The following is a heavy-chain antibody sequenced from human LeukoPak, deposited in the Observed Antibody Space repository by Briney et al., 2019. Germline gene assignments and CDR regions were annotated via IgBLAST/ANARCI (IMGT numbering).Heavy chain of an antibody. J-gene: IGHJ5*02. CDR3: ARDRITGTTHWFDP. V-gene: IGHV4-59*01. CDR2: IYYSGST. Sequence: SETLSVTCTVSGGSISSYYWSWIRQPPGKGLEWIGYIYYSGSTNYNPSLKSRVTISVDTSKNQFSLKLSSVTAADTAVYYCARDRITGTTHWFDPWGQGTLVTVSS. D-gene: IGHD1-20*01. CDR1: GGSISSYY.